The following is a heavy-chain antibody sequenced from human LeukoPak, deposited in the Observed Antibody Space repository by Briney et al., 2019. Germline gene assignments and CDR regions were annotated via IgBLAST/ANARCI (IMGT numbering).Heavy chain of an antibody. CDR2: ISGSGGST. D-gene: IGHD3-22*01. CDR1: GFTFSSYA. Sequence: GGSLRLSCAASGFTFSSYAMSWVRQAPGKGLEWVSAISGSGGSTYYADSVKDRFIISRDNSKNTLYLQMNSLRGEDTAVYYCATQTAIVVATTWGQGTLVTVSS. CDR3: ATQTAIVVATT. V-gene: IGHV3-23*01. J-gene: IGHJ5*02.